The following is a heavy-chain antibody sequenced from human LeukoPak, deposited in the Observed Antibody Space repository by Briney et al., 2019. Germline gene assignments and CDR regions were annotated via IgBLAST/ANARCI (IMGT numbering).Heavy chain of an antibody. CDR1: GGTFSSYA. CDR3: ARDRYPIVVPAAPGHDAFDI. V-gene: IGHV1-69*04. D-gene: IGHD2-2*01. CDR2: IIPILGIA. Sequence: ASVKVSCKASGGTFSSYAISWVRQAPGQGLEWMGRIIPILGIANYAQKFQGRVTITADKSTSTAYMELSSLRSEDTAVYYCARDRYPIVVPAAPGHDAFDIWGQGTMVTVSS. J-gene: IGHJ3*02.